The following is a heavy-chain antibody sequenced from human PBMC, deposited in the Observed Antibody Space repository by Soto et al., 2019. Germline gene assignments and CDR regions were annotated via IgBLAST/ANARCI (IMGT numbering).Heavy chain of an antibody. CDR1: GFTFSSYG. J-gene: IGHJ4*02. D-gene: IGHD2-15*01. Sequence: QVQLVESGGGVVQPGRSLRLSCAASGFTFSSYGMHWVRQAPGKGLEWVAVISYDGSNKYYADSVKGRFTISRDNSKNTLYLQMNSLRAEDTAVYYCAKDGNAVVAAPYNWGQGTLVTVSS. CDR3: AKDGNAVVAAPYN. CDR2: ISYDGSNK. V-gene: IGHV3-30*18.